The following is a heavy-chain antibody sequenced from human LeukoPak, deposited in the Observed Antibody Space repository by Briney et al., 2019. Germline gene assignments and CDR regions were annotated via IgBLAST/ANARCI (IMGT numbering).Heavy chain of an antibody. D-gene: IGHD3-3*01. V-gene: IGHV3-30*02. CDR1: GFNFNTDA. CDR3: ARCAFWSGCYPLDS. Sequence: GGSLRLSCAASGFNFNTDAMHWVRQAPGKGLEWVAFMQFDESDEKYANSVRGRFTISRDNLRNILYLHMNSLRGDDTAVYYCARCAFWSGCYPLDSWGQGTLVTVSS. CDR2: MQFDESDE. J-gene: IGHJ4*02.